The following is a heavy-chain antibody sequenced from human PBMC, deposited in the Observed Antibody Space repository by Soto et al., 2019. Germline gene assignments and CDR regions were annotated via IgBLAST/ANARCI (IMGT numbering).Heavy chain of an antibody. Sequence: GESLKISCKGSGYSFTSYWIGWVRQMPGKGLEWMGIIYPGDSDTRYSPSFQGQVTSSADKSISTAYLQWSSLKASDTAMYYCARRLGYYYGSGSYSDYYYYYGMDVWGQGTTVTVSS. J-gene: IGHJ6*02. D-gene: IGHD3-10*01. CDR2: IYPGDSDT. CDR3: ARRLGYYYGSGSYSDYYYYYGMDV. CDR1: GYSFTSYW. V-gene: IGHV5-51*01.